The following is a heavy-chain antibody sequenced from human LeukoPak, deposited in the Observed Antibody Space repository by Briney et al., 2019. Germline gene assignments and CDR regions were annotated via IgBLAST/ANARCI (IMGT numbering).Heavy chain of an antibody. CDR3: AKDRSITMIVVVPPGY. J-gene: IGHJ4*02. D-gene: IGHD3-22*01. CDR1: GFTFSSYG. V-gene: IGHV3-30*18. Sequence: GGSLRLSCAASGFTFSSYGMHWVRQAPGMGLEWVAVISYDGSNKYYADSVKGRFTISRDNSKNTLYLQMNSLRAEDTAVYYCAKDRSITMIVVVPPGYWGQGTLVTVSS. CDR2: ISYDGSNK.